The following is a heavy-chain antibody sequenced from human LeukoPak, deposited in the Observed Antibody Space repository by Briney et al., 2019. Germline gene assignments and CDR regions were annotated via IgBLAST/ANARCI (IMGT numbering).Heavy chain of an antibody. D-gene: IGHD2-2*01. CDR2: INHSGST. CDR1: GGSFSGYY. V-gene: IGHV4-34*01. Sequence: SETLSLTCAVYGGSFSGYYWSWIRQPPGKGLEWIGEINHSGSTNYNPSLKSRVTISVDTSKNQFSLKLSSVTTADTAVYYCARSPAAIEWFDPWGQGTLVTVSS. CDR3: ARSPAAIEWFDP. J-gene: IGHJ5*02.